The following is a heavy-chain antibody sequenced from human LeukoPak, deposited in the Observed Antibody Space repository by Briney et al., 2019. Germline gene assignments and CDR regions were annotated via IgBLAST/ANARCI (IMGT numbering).Heavy chain of an antibody. J-gene: IGHJ4*02. CDR1: GGSISSGDYY. V-gene: IGHV4-30-4*08. CDR2: IYYSGST. CDR3: ARMSDDYGENFDY. Sequence: SQTLSLTCTVSGGSISSGDYYWSWIRQPPGKGLEWIGYIYYSGSTYYNPSLKSRVTVSVVTSKNQFSLKLSSVTAADTAVYYCARMSDDYGENFDYWGQGTLVTVSS. D-gene: IGHD4-17*01.